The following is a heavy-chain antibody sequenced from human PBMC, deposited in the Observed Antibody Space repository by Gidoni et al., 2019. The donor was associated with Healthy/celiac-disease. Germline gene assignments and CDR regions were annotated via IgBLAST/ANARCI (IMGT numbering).Heavy chain of an antibody. CDR3: ATKLKEYSSPVGGY. J-gene: IGHJ4*02. CDR2: FDPEDGET. D-gene: IGHD6-6*01. V-gene: IGHV1-24*01. Sequence: LEWMGGFDPEDGETIYAQKFQGRVTMTEDTSTDTAYMELSSLRSEDTAVYYCATKLKEYSSPVGGYWGQGTLVTVSS.